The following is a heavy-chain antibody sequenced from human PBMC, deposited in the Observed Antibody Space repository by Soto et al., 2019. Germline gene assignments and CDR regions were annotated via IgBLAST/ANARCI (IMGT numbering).Heavy chain of an antibody. V-gene: IGHV4-34*01. J-gene: IGHJ3*02. Sequence: SETLSLTCAVYDGSFSGYYWSWIRQPPGKRLEWIGQINHSGSTNYNPSIESRVTISVDTSKNQFSLELTSVTAADTAMYYCARRPDGFDIWGQGTMVTVSS. CDR3: ARRPDGFDI. D-gene: IGHD6-6*01. CDR2: INHSGST. CDR1: DGSFSGYY.